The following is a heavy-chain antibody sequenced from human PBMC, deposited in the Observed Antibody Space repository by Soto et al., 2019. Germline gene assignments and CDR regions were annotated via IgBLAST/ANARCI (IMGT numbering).Heavy chain of an antibody. V-gene: IGHV3-30*18. CDR2: ISYDGSNK. Sequence: QVQLVESGGGVVQPGRSLRLSCAASGFTFSSYGMHWVRQAPGKGLEWVAVISYDGSNKYYADSVKGRFTIYRDNSKNSLDLQMNSLRGEGRAVYYCAKGMGGSYEFEVDYWGQGTLVTVSS. CDR3: AKGMGGSYEFEVDY. D-gene: IGHD1-26*01. J-gene: IGHJ4*02. CDR1: GFTFSSYG.